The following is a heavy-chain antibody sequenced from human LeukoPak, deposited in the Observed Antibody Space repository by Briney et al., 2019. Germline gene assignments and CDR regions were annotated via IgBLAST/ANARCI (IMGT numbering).Heavy chain of an antibody. V-gene: IGHV1-8*01. CDR1: GYTFTSYD. J-gene: IGHJ5*02. Sequence: ASVKVSCKASGYTFTSYDINWVRQATGQGLEWMGWMNPNSGNTGYAQKFQGRVTMTRNTSIRTAYMELSSLRSEDTAVYYCARGAGKITANWFDPWGQGTLVTVSS. D-gene: IGHD1-14*01. CDR2: MNPNSGNT. CDR3: ARGAGKITANWFDP.